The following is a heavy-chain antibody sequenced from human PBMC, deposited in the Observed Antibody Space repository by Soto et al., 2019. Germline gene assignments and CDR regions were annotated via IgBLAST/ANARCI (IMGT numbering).Heavy chain of an antibody. CDR3: VAWRNSTSNP. V-gene: IGHV3-7*01. Sequence: VGSLRLSCASSVFTFNTHWMSWVRQAPGKGLEWVAHTKPDGSEKYYVDSARGRFTISRDNARNSLYLQMNSLRADDTALYYCVAWRNSTSNPWGQGTLVTVSS. J-gene: IGHJ5*02. CDR2: TKPDGSEK. CDR1: VFTFNTHW. D-gene: IGHD2-21*01.